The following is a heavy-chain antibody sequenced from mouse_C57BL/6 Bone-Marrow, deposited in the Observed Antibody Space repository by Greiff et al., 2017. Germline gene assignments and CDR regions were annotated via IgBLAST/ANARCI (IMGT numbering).Heavy chain of an antibody. CDR1: GYTFTSYD. V-gene: IGHV1-85*01. CDR3: ASDYVAMDY. Sequence: VQLQQSGPELVKPGASVKLSCKASGYTFTSYDINWVKQRPGQGLEWIGWIYPRDGSTTYNEKFKGKATLTVDTSSSTAYMELHSLTSEDSAVYFCASDYVAMDYWGQGTSVTGSS. CDR2: IYPRDGST. J-gene: IGHJ4*01.